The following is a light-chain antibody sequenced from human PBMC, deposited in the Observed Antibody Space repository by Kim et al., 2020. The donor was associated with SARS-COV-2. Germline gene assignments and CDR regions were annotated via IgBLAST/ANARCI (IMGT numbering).Light chain of an antibody. CDR1: QSINSH. Sequence: DIQMTQSPSSLSASVGDRVTITCRASQSINSHLNWYQQKPRKAPKLLIYAASSLQGGVPSRFSGSGSGTDFTLTISSLHPDDFATYYCQQSYSTLHTFGQGTKLEI. V-gene: IGKV1-39*01. J-gene: IGKJ2*01. CDR2: AAS. CDR3: QQSYSTLHT.